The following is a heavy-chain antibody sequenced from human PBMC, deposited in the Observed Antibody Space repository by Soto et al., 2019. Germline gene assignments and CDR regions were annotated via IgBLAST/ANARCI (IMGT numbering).Heavy chain of an antibody. V-gene: IGHV1-69*13. CDR1: GGTFSSYA. J-gene: IGHJ4*02. D-gene: IGHD5-12*01. CDR3: ARDRRDIVATITRYYFDY. Sequence: SVKVSCKASGGTFSSYAISWVRQAPGQGLEWMGGIIPIFGTANYAQKFQGRVTITADESTSTAYMELSSLRSEDTAVYYCARDRRDIVATITRYYFDYWGQGTLVTAPQ. CDR2: IIPIFGTA.